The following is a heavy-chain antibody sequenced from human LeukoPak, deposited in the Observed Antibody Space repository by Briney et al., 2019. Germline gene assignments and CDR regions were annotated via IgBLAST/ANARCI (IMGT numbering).Heavy chain of an antibody. V-gene: IGHV3-23*01. J-gene: IGHJ3*02. D-gene: IGHD6-13*01. Sequence: GGSLRLSCAASGFTFSSYAMSWVRQAPGKGLEWVSAISGSGGSTYYADSVKGRFTISRDNSKNTLYLQMNSLRAEDTAVYYCAKAPLRIAAPSDAFDIRGQGTMVTVSS. CDR1: GFTFSSYA. CDR3: AKAPLRIAAPSDAFDI. CDR2: ISGSGGST.